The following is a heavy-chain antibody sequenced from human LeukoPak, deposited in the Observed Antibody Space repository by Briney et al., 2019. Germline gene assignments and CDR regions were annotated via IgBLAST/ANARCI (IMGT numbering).Heavy chain of an antibody. CDR2: INPNSGGT. J-gene: IGHJ4*02. CDR1: GYTFTGYY. Sequence: ASVKVSCKASGYTFTGYYMHWVRQAPGQGLEWMGRINPNSGGTNYEKKFQGRGTMTRDTSISTAYMELSRLRSDDTAVYYCARGLDYDILTGYFRDYWGQGTLVTVSS. CDR3: ARGLDYDILTGYFRDY. D-gene: IGHD3-9*01. V-gene: IGHV1-2*06.